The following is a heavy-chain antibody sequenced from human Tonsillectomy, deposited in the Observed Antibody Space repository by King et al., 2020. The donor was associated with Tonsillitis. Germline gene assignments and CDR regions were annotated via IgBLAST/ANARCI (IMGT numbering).Heavy chain of an antibody. D-gene: IGHD2-15*01. CDR2: IKQDGRKK. CDR1: GFNFRSYW. V-gene: IGHV3-7*01. CDR3: ARDFWTGDVVVVAAMDV. Sequence: VQLVESGGDLVQPGGSLRLSCAASGFNFRSYWMSWVRQAPGKGLEWVANIKQDGRKKNYVDSVKGRLPISRANARNSLILQMNSLRAEDTAVYYCARDFWTGDVVVVAAMDVWGKGTTVTVSS. J-gene: IGHJ6*04.